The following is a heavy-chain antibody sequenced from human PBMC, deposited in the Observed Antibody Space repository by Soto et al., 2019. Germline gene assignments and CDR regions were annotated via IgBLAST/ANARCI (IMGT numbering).Heavy chain of an antibody. CDR2: ISYDGSNK. J-gene: IGHJ6*02. Sequence: GGSLRLSCAASGFTFSSYGMHWFRQAPGKGLEWVAVISYDGSNKYYADSVKGRFTISRDNSKNTLYLQMNSLRAEDTAVYYCAKDRGYCSSTSCPPDYYYGMDVWGQGTTVTVSS. D-gene: IGHD2-2*01. V-gene: IGHV3-30*18. CDR1: GFTFSSYG. CDR3: AKDRGYCSSTSCPPDYYYGMDV.